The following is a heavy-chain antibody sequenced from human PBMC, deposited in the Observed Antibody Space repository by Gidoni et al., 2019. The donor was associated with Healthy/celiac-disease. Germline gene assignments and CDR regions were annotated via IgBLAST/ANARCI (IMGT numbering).Heavy chain of an antibody. CDR2: INHSGST. J-gene: IGHJ2*01. CDR1: GGSFSGYY. Sequence: QVQLQQWGAGLLKPSETLSLTCAVYGGSFSGYYWSWIRQPPGKGLEWIGEINHSGSTNYNPSLKSRVTISVDTSKNQFSLKLSSVTAADTAVYYCARVRGYWYFDLWGRGTLVTVSS. V-gene: IGHV4-34*01. CDR3: ARVRGYWYFDL.